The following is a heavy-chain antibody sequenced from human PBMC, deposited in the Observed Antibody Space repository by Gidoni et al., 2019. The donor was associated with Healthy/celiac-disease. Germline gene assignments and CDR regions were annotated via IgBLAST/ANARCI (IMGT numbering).Heavy chain of an antibody. Sequence: QVQLVESGGGVVQPGGSLRLSCAASGFTFTNYGMHWVRQAPGKGLEWVTFIRYDGSNKYYADSVKGRFTISRDNSKNTLYLQMNSLKPEDTAVYYCAKDRDSGWDLDYWGQGTLVTVSS. CDR1: GFTFTNYG. CDR2: IRYDGSNK. V-gene: IGHV3-30*02. J-gene: IGHJ4*02. D-gene: IGHD6-19*01. CDR3: AKDRDSGWDLDY.